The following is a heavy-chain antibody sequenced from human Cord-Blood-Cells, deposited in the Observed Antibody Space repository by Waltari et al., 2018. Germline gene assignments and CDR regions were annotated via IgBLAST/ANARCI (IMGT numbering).Heavy chain of an antibody. CDR2: INHSGST. D-gene: IGHD1-26*01. Sequence: QVQLQQWGAGLLKPSETLSLTCAVYGGSFSGYYWSWIRQPPGKGLEWIGEINHSGSTNNNPSLKSRVTISVDTSKNQFSLKLSSVTAADTAVYYCARDGGGRAFDIWGQGTMVTDSS. CDR1: GGSFSGYY. CDR3: ARDGGGRAFDI. V-gene: IGHV4-34*01. J-gene: IGHJ3*02.